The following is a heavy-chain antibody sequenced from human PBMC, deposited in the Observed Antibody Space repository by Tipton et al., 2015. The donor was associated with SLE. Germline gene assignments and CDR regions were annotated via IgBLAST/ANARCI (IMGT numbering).Heavy chain of an antibody. CDR2: INHSGST. Sequence: TLSLTCTVSGGSFSGYYWSWIRQPPGKGLEWIGEINHSGSTNYNPSLKSRVTMSVDTSKNRFSLKLSSVTAADTAVYYCARPASRSGYDRWGQGTLVTVSS. J-gene: IGHJ4*02. CDR3: ARPASRSGYDR. CDR1: GGSFSGYY. D-gene: IGHD5-12*01. V-gene: IGHV4-34*01.